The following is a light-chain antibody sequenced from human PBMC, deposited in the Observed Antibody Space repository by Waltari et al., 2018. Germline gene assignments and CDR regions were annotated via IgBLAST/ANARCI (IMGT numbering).Light chain of an antibody. CDR2: GNK. J-gene: IGLJ1*01. V-gene: IGLV3-21*02. CDR3: CSYAGSYTWV. Sequence: SYVLTQPPSVSVAPGQTAQVTCGGNNLGIHPVHWYQCKTGQATVLVVYGNKGRPSGIPERFSGSKSGNTASLTISGLQAEDEADYYCCSYAGSYTWVFGTGTKVTVL. CDR1: NLGIHP.